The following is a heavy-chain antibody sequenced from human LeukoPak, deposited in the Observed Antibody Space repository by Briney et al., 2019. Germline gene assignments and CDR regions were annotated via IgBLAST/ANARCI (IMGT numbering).Heavy chain of an antibody. D-gene: IGHD3-16*01. CDR1: GASVNSFY. Sequence: SETLSFTCTVSGASVNSFYWNWIRQPPGKGLEWIGYIYYSGSPNYNPSLKSRVTMSIDTSKNQFSLKLNSVTAADTAVYFCARGRDLGQDYWGQGTLVTVSS. CDR3: ARGRDLGQDY. CDR2: IYYSGSP. V-gene: IGHV4-59*02. J-gene: IGHJ4*02.